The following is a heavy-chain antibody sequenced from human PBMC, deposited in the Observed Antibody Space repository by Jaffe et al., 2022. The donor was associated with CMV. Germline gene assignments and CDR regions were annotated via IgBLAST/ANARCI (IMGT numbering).Heavy chain of an antibody. J-gene: IGHJ5*02. D-gene: IGHD6-13*01. CDR1: GYTFTGYY. Sequence: QVQLVQSGAEVKKPGASVKVSCKASGYTFTGYYMHWVRQAPGQGLEWMGWINPNSGGTNYAQKFQGWVTMTRDTSISTAYMELSRLRSDDTAVYYCARDNGGVPGIAAAGTSPNWFDPWGQGTLVTVSS. CDR2: INPNSGGT. V-gene: IGHV1-2*04. CDR3: ARDNGGVPGIAAAGTSPNWFDP.